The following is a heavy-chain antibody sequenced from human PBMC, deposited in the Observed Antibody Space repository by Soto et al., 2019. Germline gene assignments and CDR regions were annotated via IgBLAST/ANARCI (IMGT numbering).Heavy chain of an antibody. D-gene: IGHD3-10*01. CDR1: GGSISSYY. V-gene: IGHV4-4*07. CDR2: IYTSGPT. CDR3: ARVGMVGTVLGSWFDP. Sequence: SETLSLTCTVSGGSISSYYWSWIRQPAGKGLEWIGRIYTSGPTNYNPSLKSRVTLSLDTSKNQFSLKLSSVTAADTAVYYCARVGMVGTVLGSWFDPWGQGTLVTVSS. J-gene: IGHJ5*02.